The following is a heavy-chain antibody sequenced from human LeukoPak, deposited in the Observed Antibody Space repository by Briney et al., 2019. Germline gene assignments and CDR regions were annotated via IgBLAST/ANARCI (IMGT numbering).Heavy chain of an antibody. CDR1: GGTFSSYA. V-gene: IGHV1-69*06. D-gene: IGHD3-3*01. J-gene: IGHJ5*02. Sequence: SVKVSCKASGGTFSSYAISWVRRAPGEGLEWMGGIIPIFGTANYAQKFQGRVTITADKSTSTAYMELSSLRSEDTAVYYCAREAITIFGVVRTQTTYGPHRFDPWGQGTLVTVSS. CDR3: AREAITIFGVVRTQTTYGPHRFDP. CDR2: IIPIFGTA.